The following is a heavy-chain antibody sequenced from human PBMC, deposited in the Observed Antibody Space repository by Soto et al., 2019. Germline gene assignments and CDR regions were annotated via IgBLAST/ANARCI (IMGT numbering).Heavy chain of an antibody. CDR1: GGSISSYY. D-gene: IGHD6-6*01. CDR2: IYYSGST. Sequence: SETLSLTCTVSGGSISSYYWSWIRQPPGKGLEWIGYIYYSGSTNYNPSLKSRVTISVDTSKNQFSLKLSSVTAADTAVYYCATLSSSTTRGYIDFWGQGILVTVSS. J-gene: IGHJ4*02. V-gene: IGHV4-59*01. CDR3: ATLSSSTTRGYIDF.